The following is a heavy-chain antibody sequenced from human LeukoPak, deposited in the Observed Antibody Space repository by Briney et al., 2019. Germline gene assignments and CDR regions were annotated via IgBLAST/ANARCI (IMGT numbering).Heavy chain of an antibody. Sequence: GASVKVSCKASGYTFTSYAMHWVRQAPGQRLEWMGWINAGNGNTKYPQKFQGRVTITRDTSASTAYMELSSLRSEDTAVYYCARGPDFDWPMRPFDYWGQGTLVTVSS. CDR2: INAGNGNT. D-gene: IGHD3-9*01. J-gene: IGHJ4*02. CDR3: ARGPDFDWPMRPFDY. V-gene: IGHV1-3*01. CDR1: GYTFTSYA.